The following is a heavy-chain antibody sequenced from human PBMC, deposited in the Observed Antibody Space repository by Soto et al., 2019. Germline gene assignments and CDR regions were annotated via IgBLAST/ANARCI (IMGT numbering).Heavy chain of an antibody. V-gene: IGHV4-31*03. CDR1: GGSISIGGYY. Sequence: PSETLSLTCTVSGGSISIGGYYWSWIRQHPGKGLEWIGYIYYSGSTYYNPSLKSRVTISVDTSKNQFSLKPSSVTAADTAVYYCARESGPAAARRGIDYWGQGTLVTVSS. CDR3: ARESGPAAARRGIDY. CDR2: IYYSGST. J-gene: IGHJ4*02. D-gene: IGHD6-6*01.